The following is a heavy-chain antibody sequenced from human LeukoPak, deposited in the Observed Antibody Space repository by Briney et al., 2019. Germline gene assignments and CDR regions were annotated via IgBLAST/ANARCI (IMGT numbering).Heavy chain of an antibody. D-gene: IGHD3-10*01. V-gene: IGHV3-21*04. CDR3: ARENNFGSGMDV. CDR2: ISSSSSYI. J-gene: IGHJ6*02. Sequence: GGSLRLSCAASGFTFSSYSMNWVRQAPGKGLEWVSSISSSSSYIYYADSVKGRFTISRDNAKNSLYLQMNSLRAEDTAVYYCARENNFGSGMDVWGQGTTVTVSS. CDR1: GFTFSSYS.